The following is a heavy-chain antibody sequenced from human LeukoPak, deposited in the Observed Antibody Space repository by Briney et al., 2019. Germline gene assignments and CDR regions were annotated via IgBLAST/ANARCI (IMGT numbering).Heavy chain of an antibody. J-gene: IGHJ4*02. Sequence: SETQSLTCTVARGSISRYYWSWIRQPPGKGLEWIEYTHISVNINYNPSLKSRVTLSVDKSKNQFSLKLSSVTAADTAVYYCARQAYYSDSVSWTGFDYWGQGHRVTVSS. CDR3: ARQAYYSDSVSWTGFDY. V-gene: IGHV4-4*09. CDR2: THISVNI. D-gene: IGHD3-10*01. CDR1: RGSISRYY.